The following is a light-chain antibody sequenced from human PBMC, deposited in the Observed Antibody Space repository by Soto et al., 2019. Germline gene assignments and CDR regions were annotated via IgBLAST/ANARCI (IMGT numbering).Light chain of an antibody. V-gene: IGKV3-20*01. CDR2: GAS. Sequence: EIVLTQSPGTLSLSPGERATLSCRASQSVKSGYLAWYQQKPGQAPRLLIYGASSRATGIPDRFRGSGSGTDFTLTISRLEPEDFAVYYCQQFGSSPKTFGQGTKVEIK. CDR3: QQFGSSPKT. CDR1: QSVKSGY. J-gene: IGKJ1*01.